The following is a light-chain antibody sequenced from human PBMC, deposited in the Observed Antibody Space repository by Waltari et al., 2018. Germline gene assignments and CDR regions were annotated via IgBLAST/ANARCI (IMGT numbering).Light chain of an antibody. CDR3: AAWDDSLNGKV. CDR1: SPNIGSNT. Sequence: QSVLTQPPSASGTPGQRVTISCSGSSPNIGSNTVNWYQQLQGTAPKLLIYRNNQRPSGVPDRFSGSKSGTSASLAISGLQSEDEADYYCAAWDDSLNGKVFGGGTKLTVL. V-gene: IGLV1-44*01. CDR2: RNN. J-gene: IGLJ2*01.